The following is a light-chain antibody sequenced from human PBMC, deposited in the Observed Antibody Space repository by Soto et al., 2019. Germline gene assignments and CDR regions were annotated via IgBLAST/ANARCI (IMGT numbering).Light chain of an antibody. CDR3: AAWDGSLNGLL. Sequence: QSVLTQPPSASGTPGQRVTISCSGGSSNIGSHTVNWHQQVPGTAPKLLIYGNDQRPSGVPDRFSASKSGTSASLAISGLQSEDEADYHCAAWDGSLNGLLFGGGTKVTVL. J-gene: IGLJ2*01. CDR2: GND. V-gene: IGLV1-44*01. CDR1: SSNIGSHT.